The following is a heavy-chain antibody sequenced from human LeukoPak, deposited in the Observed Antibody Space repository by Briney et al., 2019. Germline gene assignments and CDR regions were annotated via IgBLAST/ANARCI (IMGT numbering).Heavy chain of an antibody. CDR1: GFTFSNYE. V-gene: IGHV3-48*03. Sequence: GGSLRLSCAASGFTFSNYEMNWVRQAPGKGLEWVSYISSSGSTIYYADSVKGRFTISRDNAKNSLYLQMNSLRAEDTAVYYCARDDILTGYPTPFDYWGQGTLVTVSS. CDR3: ARDDILTGYPTPFDY. D-gene: IGHD3-9*01. CDR2: ISSSGSTI. J-gene: IGHJ4*02.